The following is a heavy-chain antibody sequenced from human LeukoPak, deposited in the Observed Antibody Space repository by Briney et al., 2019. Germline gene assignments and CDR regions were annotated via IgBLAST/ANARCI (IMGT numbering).Heavy chain of an antibody. J-gene: IGHJ4*02. Sequence: SETLSLTCTVSGGSISSSNYYWGWIRQPPGKGLEWIGIIYYTGSTFYNPSLKSRVTISVDTSMRQFSLKLRSMTAADTAVFYCARLRKPAAGTWVFDTSGYYFDFWGQGTLVTVSS. V-gene: IGHV4-39*01. CDR3: ARLRKPAAGTWVFDTSGYYFDF. CDR1: GGSISSSNYY. D-gene: IGHD6-13*01. CDR2: IYYTGST.